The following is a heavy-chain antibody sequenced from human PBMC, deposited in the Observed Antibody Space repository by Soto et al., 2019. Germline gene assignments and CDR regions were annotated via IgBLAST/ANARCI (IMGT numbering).Heavy chain of an antibody. Sequence: PGGSLRLSCAASGFTFSSYAMHWVRQAPGKGLEWVAVISYDGSNKYYADSVKGRFTISRDNSKNTLYLQMNSLRAEDTAVYHCAGSYDILTGYYHFYYYGMDVWGQGTTVTVSS. CDR1: GFTFSSYA. V-gene: IGHV3-30-3*01. J-gene: IGHJ6*02. D-gene: IGHD3-9*01. CDR2: ISYDGSNK. CDR3: AGSYDILTGYYHFYYYGMDV.